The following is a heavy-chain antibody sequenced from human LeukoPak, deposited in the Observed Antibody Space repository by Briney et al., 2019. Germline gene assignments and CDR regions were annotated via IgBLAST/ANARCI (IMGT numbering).Heavy chain of an antibody. V-gene: IGHV4-30-4*07. J-gene: IGHJ5*02. D-gene: IGHD3-3*01. CDR1: GGSISSGGYS. CDR2: IYYSGST. Sequence: SQTLSLTCAVSGGSISSGGYSWSWIRQPPGKGLEWIGYIYYSGSTNYNPSLKSRVTTSVDTSKTQFSLKLSSVTAADTAVYYCARGRHRTIFGVVIIDNWFDPWGQGTLVTVSS. CDR3: ARGRHRTIFGVVIIDNWFDP.